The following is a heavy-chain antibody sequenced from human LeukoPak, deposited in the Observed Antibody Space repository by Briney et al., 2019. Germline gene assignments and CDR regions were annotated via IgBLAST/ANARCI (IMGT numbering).Heavy chain of an antibody. Sequence: GGSLRLSCAASGFTFSSYAMSWVRQAPGKGLEWVSAISGSGGSTYYADSVQGRFTISRDNSKNTLYLQMNSLRAEDTAVYYCAKGLVATIFVPDYWGQGTLVTVSS. CDR3: AKGLVATIFVPDY. CDR2: ISGSGGST. D-gene: IGHD5-12*01. J-gene: IGHJ4*02. CDR1: GFTFSSYA. V-gene: IGHV3-23*01.